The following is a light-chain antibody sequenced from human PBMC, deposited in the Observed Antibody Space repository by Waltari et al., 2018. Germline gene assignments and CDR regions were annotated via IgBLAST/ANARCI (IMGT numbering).Light chain of an antibody. V-gene: IGLV2-14*03. CDR3: TSYTSSSTYV. J-gene: IGLJ1*01. CDR1: SSYVGGYNY. Sequence: QSALTQPASVSGSPGQSITISCTGTSSYVGGYNYVSWYQHHPGKAPKLMIYDVNKRPSGVSDRFSGSKSGNTASLTISGLQTEDEADYYCTSYTSSSTYVFGIGTKVTVL. CDR2: DVN.